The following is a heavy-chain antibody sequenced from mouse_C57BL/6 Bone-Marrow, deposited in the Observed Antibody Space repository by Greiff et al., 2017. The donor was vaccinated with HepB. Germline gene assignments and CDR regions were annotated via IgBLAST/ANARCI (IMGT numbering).Heavy chain of an antibody. CDR2: IYPGSGNT. J-gene: IGHJ2*01. Sequence: VQLQQSGAELVRPGASVKLSCKASGYTFTDYYINWVKQRPGQGLEWIARIYPGSGNTYYNEKFKGKATLTAEKSSSTAYMQLSSLTSEDSAVYFCARERYYGSYDYWGQGTTLTVSS. D-gene: IGHD1-1*01. CDR3: ARERYYGSYDY. V-gene: IGHV1-76*01. CDR1: GYTFTDYY.